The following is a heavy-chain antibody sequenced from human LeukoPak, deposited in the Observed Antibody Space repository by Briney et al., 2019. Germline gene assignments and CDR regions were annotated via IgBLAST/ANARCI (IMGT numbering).Heavy chain of an antibody. V-gene: IGHV4-4*07. D-gene: IGHD2-2*01. CDR1: GGSISSYY. J-gene: IGHJ3*02. Sequence: SETLSLTCSVSGGSISSYYWSWIRQPAGKGLEWIGRIYTSGSTNYNPSLKSRVTMSIDTSKNQSSLKLSSVTAADTAMYYCARDSPIYCTSTSCPYDAFDIWGQGTMVTVSS. CDR3: ARDSPIYCTSTSCPYDAFDI. CDR2: IYTSGST.